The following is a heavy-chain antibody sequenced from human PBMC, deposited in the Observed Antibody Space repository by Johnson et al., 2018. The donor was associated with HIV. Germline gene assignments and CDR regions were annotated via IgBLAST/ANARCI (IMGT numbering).Heavy chain of an antibody. D-gene: IGHD3-16*01. CDR3: AKAPSMGADGLDI. Sequence: QEKLVESGGGVVQPGRSLRLYCAASGFTFSSYGMHWVRQAPGKGMDWVAFISYDGSKVYYADSVKGRFTISRDNSKNTLYLQMNSLSPADMGLYYCAKAPSMGADGLDIWGQGTMVTVSS. CDR2: ISYDGSKV. CDR1: GFTFSSYG. V-gene: IGHV3-30*18. J-gene: IGHJ3*02.